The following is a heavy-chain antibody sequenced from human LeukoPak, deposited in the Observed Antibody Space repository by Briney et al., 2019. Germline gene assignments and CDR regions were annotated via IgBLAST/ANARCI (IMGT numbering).Heavy chain of an antibody. CDR1: GGSISSYY. CDR2: IYYSGST. CDR3: ARVTENYDILTGYYSGYYFDY. V-gene: IGHV4-59*01. D-gene: IGHD3-9*01. J-gene: IGHJ4*02. Sequence: SETLSLTCTVSGGSISSYYWSWIRQPPGKGLEWIGYIYYSGSTNYNPSLKSRVTISVDTSKNQFPLKLSSVTAADTAVYYCARVTENYDILTGYYSGYYFDYWGQGTLVTVSS.